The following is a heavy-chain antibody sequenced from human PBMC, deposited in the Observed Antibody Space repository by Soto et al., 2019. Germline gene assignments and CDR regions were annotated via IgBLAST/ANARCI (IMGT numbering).Heavy chain of an antibody. J-gene: IGHJ6*02. D-gene: IGHD3-3*01. CDR1: GGTFSSYA. Sequence: VASVKVSCKASGGTFSSYAISWVRQAPGQGLEWMGGIIPIFGTANYAQKFQGRVTITADESTSTAYMELSSLRSEDTAVYYCASTRYYDFWSGIQGYYYYGMDVWGQGTTVTVSS. CDR3: ASTRYYDFWSGIQGYYYYGMDV. CDR2: IIPIFGTA. V-gene: IGHV1-69*13.